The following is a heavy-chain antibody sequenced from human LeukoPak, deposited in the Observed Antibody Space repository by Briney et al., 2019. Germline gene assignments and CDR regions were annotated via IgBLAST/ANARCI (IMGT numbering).Heavy chain of an antibody. J-gene: IGHJ4*01. CDR3: ARELPGGYYYSFDY. V-gene: IGHV3-21*01. CDR2: ISSSSSYI. CDR1: GFTFSSYS. D-gene: IGHD5-12*01. Sequence: GGSLRLSCAASGFTFSSYSMNWVRQAPGQGLEWVSSISSSSSYIYYPGSVKGRFTISRDNAKNSLYLQMNSLRGEDTAVYYCARELPGGYYYSFDYWGQGTMVTVSS.